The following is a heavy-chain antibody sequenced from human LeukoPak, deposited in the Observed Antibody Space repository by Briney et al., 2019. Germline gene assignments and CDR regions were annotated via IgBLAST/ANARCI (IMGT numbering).Heavy chain of an antibody. CDR2: VYHNGET. D-gene: IGHD1-26*01. V-gene: IGHV4-38-2*02. Sequence: PSETLSLTCTVSGYSISTNYYWAGIRQSPGTGLECIGSVYHNGETYYNPSLKSRVIISVDTSKNEFSLRLTSVTAADTAVFYCVTPRSWELSDVAVWGKGTTVIVSS. CDR3: VTPRSWELSDVAV. J-gene: IGHJ6*04. CDR1: GYSISTNYY.